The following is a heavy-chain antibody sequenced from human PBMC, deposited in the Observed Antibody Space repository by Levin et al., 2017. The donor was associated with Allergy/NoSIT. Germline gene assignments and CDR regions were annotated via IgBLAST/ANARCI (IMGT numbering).Heavy chain of an antibody. D-gene: IGHD3-22*01. CDR2: IYPGDSDT. Sequence: GESLKISCKGSGYSFTSYWIGWVRQMPGKGLEWMGIIYPGDSDTRYSPSFQGQVTISADKSISTAYLQWSSLKASDTAMYYCARLPYYYDSSGYYYEALIVKTKKPERIPAFDYWGQGTLVTVSS. CDR1: GYSFTSYW. CDR3: ARLPYYYDSSGYYYEALIVKTKKPERIPAFDY. J-gene: IGHJ4*02. V-gene: IGHV5-51*01.